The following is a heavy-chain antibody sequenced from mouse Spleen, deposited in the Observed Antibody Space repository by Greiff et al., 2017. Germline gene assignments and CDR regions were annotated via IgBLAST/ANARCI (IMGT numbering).Heavy chain of an antibody. V-gene: IGHV1-14*01. CDR2: INPYNDGT. D-gene: IGHD2-14*01. Sequence: VHVKQSGPELVKPGASVKMSCKASGYTFTSYVMHWVKQKPGQGLEWIGYINPYNDGTKYNEKFKGKATLTSDKSSSTAYMELSSLTSEDSAVYYCARDYRYEDWYFDVWGAGTTVTVSS. CDR3: ARDYRYEDWYFDV. CDR1: GYTFTSYV. J-gene: IGHJ1*01.